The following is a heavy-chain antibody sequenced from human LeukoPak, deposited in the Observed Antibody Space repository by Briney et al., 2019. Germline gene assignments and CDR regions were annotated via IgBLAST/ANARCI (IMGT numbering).Heavy chain of an antibody. V-gene: IGHV2-70*17. Sequence: SGPALVKPTQTLTLTCTFSGFSLTTSGVCVSWIRQPPGRALEWLARIDWDDDKFYSTSLKTGLTISKDTSKNQVVLTMTNVGPEDTATYYCARTIAREHTYGAYYYSGRDAWGQGTTFTVS. CDR1: GFSLTTSGVC. D-gene: IGHD4/OR15-4a*01. J-gene: IGHJ6*02. CDR2: IDWDDDK. CDR3: ARTIAREHTYGAYYYSGRDA.